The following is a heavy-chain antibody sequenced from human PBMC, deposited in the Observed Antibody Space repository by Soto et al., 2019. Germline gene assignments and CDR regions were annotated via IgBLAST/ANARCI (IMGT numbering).Heavy chain of an antibody. CDR1: GDSVSSDKW. V-gene: IGHV4-4*02. CDR3: TSNGYFCIDY. CDR2: IYHTGGT. D-gene: IGHD5-18*01. Sequence: QVQLQESGPGLVEPSGTLSLTCSVSGDSVSSDKWWSWVRQAPGEGLEWLGEIYHTGGTNYNPSVKSRVTMSVDKSKNQFSLRLTSVTAADTAVYYCTSNGYFCIDYWGQGTLVTVSS. J-gene: IGHJ4*02.